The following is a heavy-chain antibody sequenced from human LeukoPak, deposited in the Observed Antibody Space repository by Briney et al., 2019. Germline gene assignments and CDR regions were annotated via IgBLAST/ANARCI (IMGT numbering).Heavy chain of an antibody. V-gene: IGHV3-9*01. Sequence: GGSLRLSCAASGFTFDDYAMHWVRQAPGKGLEWVSGISWNSGSIGYADSVKGRFTISRDNAKNSLYLQMNSLRAEDTALYYCAKGDSGSYWGYFDYWGQGTLVTASS. CDR2: ISWNSGSI. CDR3: AKGDSGSYWGYFDY. J-gene: IGHJ4*02. D-gene: IGHD1-26*01. CDR1: GFTFDDYA.